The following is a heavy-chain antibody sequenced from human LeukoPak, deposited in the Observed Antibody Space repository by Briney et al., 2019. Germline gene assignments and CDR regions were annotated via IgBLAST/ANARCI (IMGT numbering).Heavy chain of an antibody. D-gene: IGHD3-16*01. J-gene: IGHJ6*03. CDR1: GYTFTMYY. V-gene: IGHV1-46*01. CDR2: INPSEGAT. Sequence: ASVKVSCKASGYTFTMYYIHWVRQAPGQGLEWMGMINPSEGATTYAQRFQGRVAMTRDMSTTAVYMDLRSLRSKDTAMDFCARERGGGQRGSLGELFASYYTYYYMDVWGRGTTVTVSS. CDR3: ARERGGGQRGSLGELFASYYTYYYMDV.